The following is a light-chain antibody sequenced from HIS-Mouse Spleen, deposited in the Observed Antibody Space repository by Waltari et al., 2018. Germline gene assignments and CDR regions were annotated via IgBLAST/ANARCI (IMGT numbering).Light chain of an antibody. J-gene: IGLJ2*01. CDR3: CSYAGSVV. CDR2: EGS. Sequence: QSALTQPASVSGSPGQSITISCTGTSRDVGCYNLVSWYQQHPGKAPKLMIYEGSKRPSGVSNRFSGSKSGNTASLTISGLQAEDEADYYCCSYAGSVVFGGGTKLTVL. V-gene: IGLV2-23*01. CDR1: SRDVGCYNL.